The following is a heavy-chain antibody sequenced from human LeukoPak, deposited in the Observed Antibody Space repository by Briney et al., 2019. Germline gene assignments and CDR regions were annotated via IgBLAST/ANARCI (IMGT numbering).Heavy chain of an antibody. D-gene: IGHD5-18*01. V-gene: IGHV4-59*01. Sequence: SETLSLTCTVSGGSISTYYWSWNRQSPGKGLEWIADISASGGTNYNPSLESRVTVSIDTSKNQFSLKLSSLTAADTAVYYCARSVLGYSYGLHIDYWGQGTLVTVSS. CDR3: ARSVLGYSYGLHIDY. CDR2: ISASGGT. CDR1: GGSISTYY. J-gene: IGHJ4*02.